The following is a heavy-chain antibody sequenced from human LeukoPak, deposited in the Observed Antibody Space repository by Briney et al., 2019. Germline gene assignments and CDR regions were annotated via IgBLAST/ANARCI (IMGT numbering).Heavy chain of an antibody. J-gene: IGHJ4*02. Sequence: GXXLXLSCAASGFTFSSYSMNWVRQAPGKGLEWVSSISSSSSYIYYADSVKGRFTISRDKEKNSLYLQMNSLRAEDTAVYYCAKQVAPYYYDSSGYYYDYWGQGTLVTVSS. CDR2: ISSSSSYI. V-gene: IGHV3-21*04. CDR1: GFTFSSYS. CDR3: AKQVAPYYYDSSGYYYDY. D-gene: IGHD3-22*01.